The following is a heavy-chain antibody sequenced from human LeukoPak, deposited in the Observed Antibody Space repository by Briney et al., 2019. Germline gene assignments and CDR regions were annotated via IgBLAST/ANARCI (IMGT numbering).Heavy chain of an antibody. Sequence: WGSLRLSCAASGFTFSTYSMNWVRQAPGKGLEWVSSISSGSSYIYYADSVKGRFTISRDNAKNSLYLQMNSLRAEDTAVYYCARSYYYGSGSYSAPDYWGQGTLVTVSS. CDR2: ISSGSSYI. J-gene: IGHJ4*02. CDR1: GFTFSTYS. CDR3: ARSYYYGSGSYSAPDY. D-gene: IGHD3-10*01. V-gene: IGHV3-21*01.